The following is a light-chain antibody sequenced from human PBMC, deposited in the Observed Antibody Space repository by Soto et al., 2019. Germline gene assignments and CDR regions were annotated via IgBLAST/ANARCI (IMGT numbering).Light chain of an antibody. Sequence: QSGLAQPASVSGSPGQSITISCTGGSSDIGGYNYVSWYQQHPGRAPRLLILEVTNRPSGVPDRFSGSKSGNTASLIIRGLQAEDEADYFCSSYSSKTPPYVFGTGTKVTVL. V-gene: IGLV2-14*01. CDR1: SSDIGGYNY. J-gene: IGLJ1*01. CDR3: SSYSSKTPPYV. CDR2: EVT.